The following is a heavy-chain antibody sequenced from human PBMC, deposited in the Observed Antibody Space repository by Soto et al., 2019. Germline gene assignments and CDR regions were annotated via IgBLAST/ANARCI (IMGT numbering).Heavy chain of an antibody. CDR1: GFTFSSYG. D-gene: IGHD3-10*01. V-gene: IGHV3-30*18. Sequence: QVQLVESGGGVVQPGRSLRLSCAASGFTFSSYGMQWVRQAPGKGLEWGAVISYDGSNKYYADSVKGRFTISRDNSKNTLYLQMNSLRAEDTAVYYCAKGRGEFDYWGQGTLVTVSS. CDR3: AKGRGEFDY. CDR2: ISYDGSNK. J-gene: IGHJ4*02.